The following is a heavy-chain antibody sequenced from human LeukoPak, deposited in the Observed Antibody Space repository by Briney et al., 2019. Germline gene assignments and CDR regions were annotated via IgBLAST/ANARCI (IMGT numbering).Heavy chain of an antibody. J-gene: IGHJ4*02. V-gene: IGHV1-18*01. CDR2: ISAYNGNT. CDR3: ARVYYDSSGYYHSDY. D-gene: IGHD3-22*01. Sequence: ASVKVSCKASGYTFTSYGISWVRQAPGQGPEWMGWISAYNGNTNYAQKLQGRVTMTTDTSTSTAYMELRSLRSGDTAVYYCARVYYDSSGYYHSDYWGQGTLVTVSS. CDR1: GYTFTSYG.